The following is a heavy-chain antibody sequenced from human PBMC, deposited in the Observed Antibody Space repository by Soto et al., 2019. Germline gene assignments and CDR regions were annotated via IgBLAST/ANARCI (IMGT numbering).Heavy chain of an antibody. V-gene: IGHV1-69*01. CDR2: IIPIFGTA. CDR1: GGTFSSYA. CDR3: AREGGQVAAGVDWDC. Sequence: QVQLVQSGAEVKKPGSSVKVSCKASGGTFSSYAISWVRQAPGQGLEWMGGIIPIFGTANYAQKFQGRVTFTADESTGTPCGARGSLGSEAGAVDSCAREGGQVAAGVDWDCWAKGTTVT. J-gene: IGHJ6*03. D-gene: IGHD2-15*01.